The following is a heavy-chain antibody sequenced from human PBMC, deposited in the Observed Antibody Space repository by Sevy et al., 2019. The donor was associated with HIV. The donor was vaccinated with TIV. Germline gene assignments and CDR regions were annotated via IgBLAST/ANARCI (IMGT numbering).Heavy chain of an antibody. Sequence: ASVNVSCKASGYTFTGYYMHWVRQAPGQGLEWMGRINPNSGGTNYAQKFQGRVTTTRDTSISTAYMELSRLRSDDTAVYYCARDIVRSGGNSYVGYWGQGTLVTVSS. D-gene: IGHD2-15*01. V-gene: IGHV1-2*06. CDR3: ARDIVRSGGNSYVGY. CDR2: INPNSGGT. J-gene: IGHJ4*02. CDR1: GYTFTGYY.